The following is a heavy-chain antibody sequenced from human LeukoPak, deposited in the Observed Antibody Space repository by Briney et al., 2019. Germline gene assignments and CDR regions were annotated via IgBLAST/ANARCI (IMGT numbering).Heavy chain of an antibody. Sequence: GESLRLSCAASGFTVSSNYMSWVRQAPGKGLEWVSVIYSGGSTYYADSVKGRFTISRDNSKNTLYLQMNSLRAEDTAVYYCAKGSGSYYNIGVWFDPWGQGTLVTVSS. D-gene: IGHD3-10*01. J-gene: IGHJ5*02. CDR2: IYSGGST. V-gene: IGHV3-53*01. CDR3: AKGSGSYYNIGVWFDP. CDR1: GFTVSSNY.